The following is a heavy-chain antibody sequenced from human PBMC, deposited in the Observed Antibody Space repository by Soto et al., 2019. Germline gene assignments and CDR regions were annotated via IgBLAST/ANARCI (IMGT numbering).Heavy chain of an antibody. Sequence: QVQLQESGPGLVKPSATLSLTCSVSGGSISNNYWSWIRQPPGKGLELIGYSHYSGNSYYNPSLRSRVTISVDTSRTLFSLMLSSVTAADTAVYFCCHGPYDSTGRNAFDIWGQGTLVTVSS. CDR2: SHYSGNS. J-gene: IGHJ3*02. CDR3: CHGPYDSTGRNAFDI. V-gene: IGHV4-59*01. CDR1: GGSISNNY. D-gene: IGHD2-8*02.